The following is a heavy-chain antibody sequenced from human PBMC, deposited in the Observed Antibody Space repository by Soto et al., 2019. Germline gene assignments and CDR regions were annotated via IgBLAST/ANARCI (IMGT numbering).Heavy chain of an antibody. CDR2: ISYDGSNK. V-gene: IGHV3-30*18. J-gene: IGHJ4*02. CDR3: AKDHLGYSSGHPPIIVY. D-gene: IGHD6-19*01. CDR1: GFTFSSYG. Sequence: QVQLVESGGGVVQPGRSLRLSCAASGFTFSSYGMHWVRQAPGKGLEWVAVISYDGSNKYYADSVKGRFTISRDNSKNTLYLQMNSLRAEDTAVYYCAKDHLGYSSGHPPIIVYWGQGTLVTVSS.